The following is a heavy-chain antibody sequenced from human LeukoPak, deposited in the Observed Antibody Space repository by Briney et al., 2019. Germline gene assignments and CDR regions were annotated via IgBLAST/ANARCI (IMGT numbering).Heavy chain of an antibody. CDR3: ARDRDSGYCSRTSCYDFDF. CDR2: ISGSSGSI. D-gene: IGHD2-2*01. Sequence: GGSLRLSCATSGFTFSDYAMNWVRQAPGKGLEWVSVISGSSGSIYYADSVKGRFTISRDNSKNTLYLQMNSLRAEDTAIYYCARDRDSGYCSRTSCYDFDFWGQGTLVTASS. CDR1: GFTFSDYA. V-gene: IGHV3-23*01. J-gene: IGHJ4*02.